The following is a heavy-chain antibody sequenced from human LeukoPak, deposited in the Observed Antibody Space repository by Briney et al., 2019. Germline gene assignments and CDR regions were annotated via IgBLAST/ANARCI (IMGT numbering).Heavy chain of an antibody. V-gene: IGHV4-4*07. J-gene: IGHJ4*02. Sequence: SETLSLTCTVSGGSISSYYWSWIRQPAGKGLGWIGRIYTSGSTNYNPSLKSRVTMSVDTSKNQFSLKLSSVTAADTAVYYCARHVWLQPFDYWGQGTLVTVSS. CDR2: IYTSGST. CDR3: ARHVWLQPFDY. D-gene: IGHD3-9*01. CDR1: GGSISSYY.